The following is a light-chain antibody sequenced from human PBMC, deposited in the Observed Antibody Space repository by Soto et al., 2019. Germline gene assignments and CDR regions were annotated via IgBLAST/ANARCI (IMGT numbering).Light chain of an antibody. V-gene: IGLV3-21*04. CDR3: QVWDIMTDNYV. CDR1: NIGDKR. Sequence: SYELTQPPSVSVAPEKTTTITCGGNNIGDKRVHWYRQKPGQAPVLLISYDRDRPSGIPERFSGSNSGNTATLTISRVEAGDEADYYCQVWDIMTDNYVFGGGTMLTVL. CDR2: YDR. J-gene: IGLJ1*01.